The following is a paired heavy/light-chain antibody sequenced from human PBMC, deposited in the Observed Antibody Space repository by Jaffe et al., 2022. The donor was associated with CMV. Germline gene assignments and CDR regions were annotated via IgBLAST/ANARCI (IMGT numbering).Light chain of an antibody. CDR2: DAS. Sequence: EIVLTQSPATLSLSPGERATLSCRASQSVSSYLAWYQQKPGQAPRLVIYDASNRATGIPARFSGSGSGTDFTLTISSLEPEDFAVYYCQQRSNVITFGQGTRLEIK. CDR1: QSVSSY. J-gene: IGKJ5*01. V-gene: IGKV3-11*01. CDR3: QQRSNVIT.
Heavy chain of an antibody. Sequence: EVQLVESGGGLVQPGRSLRLSCAASRFTFENYAMYWVRQAPGKGLEWVSGISWNSGEIGYADSVKGRFTISRDNAKNSLYLQVNSLRAEDTALYYCAKGRQGYCTNGICYNRGLYDAFDIWGQGTTVTVSS. J-gene: IGHJ3*02. CDR3: AKGRQGYCTNGICYNRGLYDAFDI. D-gene: IGHD2-8*01. V-gene: IGHV3-9*01. CDR2: ISWNSGEI. CDR1: RFTFENYA.